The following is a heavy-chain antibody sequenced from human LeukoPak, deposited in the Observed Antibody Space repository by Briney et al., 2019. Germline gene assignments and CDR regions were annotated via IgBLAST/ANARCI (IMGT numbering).Heavy chain of an antibody. J-gene: IGHJ4*02. CDR1: GGTFSSYA. Sequence: ASVKVSCKASGGTFSSYAISWVRQAPGQGLEWMGGIIPIFGTANYAQKFQGRVTITADESTSTAYMELSSLRSADTAVYYCARHRSYCTNGVCWNLFDYWGQGTLVTVSS. CDR2: IIPIFGTA. CDR3: ARHRSYCTNGVCWNLFDY. D-gene: IGHD2-8*01. V-gene: IGHV1-69*13.